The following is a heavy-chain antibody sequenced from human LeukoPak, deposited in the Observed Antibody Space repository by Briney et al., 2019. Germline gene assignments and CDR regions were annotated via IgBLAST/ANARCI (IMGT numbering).Heavy chain of an antibody. CDR3: ANPEWGTYLVGFDY. J-gene: IGHJ4*02. CDR2: ISISGDDT. D-gene: IGHD1-26*01. Sequence: GGSLRLSCAASGFTVSSNYMSWVRQAPGKGLEWVSAISISGDDTYYAESVKGRFTISRDNSKNTLYLRMNSLRAEDTAVYFCANPEWGTYLVGFDYWGQGTLVTVSS. CDR1: GFTVSSNY. V-gene: IGHV3-23*01.